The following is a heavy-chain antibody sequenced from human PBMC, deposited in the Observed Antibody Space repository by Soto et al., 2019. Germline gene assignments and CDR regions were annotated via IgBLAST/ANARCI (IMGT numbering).Heavy chain of an antibody. D-gene: IGHD3-10*01. Sequence: QPGGSLRLSCAASGFTFSSYAMSWVRQAPGKGLEWVSAISGSGGSTYYADSVKGRFTISRDNSKNTLYLQMNSLRAEDTAVYYCAKVIPLYMVQMDYFDYWGQGTLVTVSS. CDR2: ISGSGGST. J-gene: IGHJ4*02. CDR3: AKVIPLYMVQMDYFDY. CDR1: GFTFSSYA. V-gene: IGHV3-23*01.